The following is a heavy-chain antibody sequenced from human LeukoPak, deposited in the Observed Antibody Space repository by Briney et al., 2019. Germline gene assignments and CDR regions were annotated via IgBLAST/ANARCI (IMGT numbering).Heavy chain of an antibody. CDR1: GFTFDDYA. CDR3: AKDRSGSGWYFGPTGFDY. CDR2: ASWNGGTT. D-gene: IGHD6-19*01. Sequence: GGSLRLSCAASGFTFDDYAMHWVRQAAGKGLEWVAGASWNGGTTGYAGSVKGRFTISRDNAKNSLYLQMNSLRAEDTALYYCAKDRSGSGWYFGPTGFDYWGQGTLVIVSS. J-gene: IGHJ4*02. V-gene: IGHV3-9*01.